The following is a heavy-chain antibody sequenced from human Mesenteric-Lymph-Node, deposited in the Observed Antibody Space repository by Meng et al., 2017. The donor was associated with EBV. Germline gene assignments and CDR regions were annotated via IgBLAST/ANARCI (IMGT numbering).Heavy chain of an antibody. V-gene: IGHV4-61*01. CDR2: IFTSGSI. J-gene: IGHJ4*02. CDR1: GGSVSSGSYY. D-gene: IGHD3-10*01. CDR3: ARGESNGSGSCFDS. Sequence: QVQLQESGPGLVKPSETLSLTCTVSGGSVSSGSYYWSWIRQPPGKGLEWIGYIFTSGSINDNPSLRGQVTMSVDTPKNQFSLKLSSVTAADTAVYYCARGESNGSGSCFDSWGQGTLVTVSS.